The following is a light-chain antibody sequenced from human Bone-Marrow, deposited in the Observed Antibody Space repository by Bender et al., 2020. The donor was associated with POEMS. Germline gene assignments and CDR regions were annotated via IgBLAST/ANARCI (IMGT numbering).Light chain of an antibody. CDR1: SSDVVTYNV. Sequence: QSALTQPASVSGSPGQSITISCTGTSSDVVTYNVVSWYQQHPGKAPNLILYEGSKRPSGVPNRFSGSKSGNTASLTISGLQAEDDADYYCSSYTSISTYVFGSGTTVTVL. J-gene: IGLJ1*01. CDR3: SSYTSISTYV. V-gene: IGLV2-14*02. CDR2: EGS.